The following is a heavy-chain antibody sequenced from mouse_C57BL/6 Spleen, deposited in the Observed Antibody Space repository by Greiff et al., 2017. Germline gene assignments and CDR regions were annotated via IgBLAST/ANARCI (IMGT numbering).Heavy chain of an antibody. J-gene: IGHJ2*01. CDR1: GYAFSSSW. CDR3: ARRGNWDYLDY. CDR2: IYPGDGDT. D-gene: IGHD4-1*01. Sequence: VQLQESGPELVKPGASVKISCKASGYAFSSSWMNWVKQRPGKGLEWIGRIYPGDGDTNYNGKFKGKATLTADKSSSTAYMPLSSLTSEDSAVYFCARRGNWDYLDYWGQGTTLTVSS. V-gene: IGHV1-82*01.